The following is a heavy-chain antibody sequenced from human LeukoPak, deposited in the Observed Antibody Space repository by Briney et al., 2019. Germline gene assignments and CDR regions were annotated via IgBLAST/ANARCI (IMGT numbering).Heavy chain of an antibody. Sequence: ASVKVSCKASGYTFISYGITWVRQAPGQGLEWMGWISAHNGNTNYAQKLQGRVTMTTDTSTSTAYMELRSLRSDDTAVYYCARDSGSIQLWPEDWFDPWGQGTLVTVPS. CDR3: ARDSGSIQLWPEDWFDP. V-gene: IGHV1-18*01. J-gene: IGHJ5*02. CDR1: GYTFISYG. D-gene: IGHD5-18*01. CDR2: ISAHNGNT.